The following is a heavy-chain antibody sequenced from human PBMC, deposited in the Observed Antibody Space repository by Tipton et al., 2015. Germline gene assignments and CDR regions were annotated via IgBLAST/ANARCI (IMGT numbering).Heavy chain of an antibody. CDR1: GDAISSHY. CDR2: IYSSGSA. D-gene: IGHD4-23*01. Sequence: TLSLTCNVSGDAISSHYWSWIRQPPGKGLEWIGNIYSSGSANYNPSLKSRVTISVDTSKNQFSLKLSSVTAADTAVYYCARDVDDYGGNSGPREYYGKDVWGQGTTVTVSS. V-gene: IGHV4-59*11. CDR3: ARDVDDYGGNSGPREYYGKDV. J-gene: IGHJ6*02.